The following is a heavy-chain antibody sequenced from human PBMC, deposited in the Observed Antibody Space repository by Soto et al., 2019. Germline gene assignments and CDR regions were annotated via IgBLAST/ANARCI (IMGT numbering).Heavy chain of an antibody. CDR1: GYTFPSSG. CDR2: ISAYNGNT. CDR3: ARESLYYYDSSYSYDY. V-gene: IGHV1-18*01. Sequence: ASVKVSCKASGYTFPSSGITWVRQAPGQGLEWMGWISAYNGNTNYAQKLPGRVTMTTDTSTSTAYMELRSLRSDDTAVYYCARESLYYYDSSYSYDYWGQGTLVTVSS. D-gene: IGHD3-22*01. J-gene: IGHJ4*02.